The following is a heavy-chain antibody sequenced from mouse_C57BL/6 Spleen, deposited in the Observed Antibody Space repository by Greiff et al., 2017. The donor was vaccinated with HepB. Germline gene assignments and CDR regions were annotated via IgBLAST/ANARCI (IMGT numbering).Heavy chain of an antibody. CDR3: ARGDGCRGYFDV. D-gene: IGHD1-1*01. CDR2: IYPKSGNT. Sequence: QVQLQQSGAELARPGASVKLSCKASGYTFTSYSISWVKQRTGQGLEWIGEIYPKSGNTYYNEKFKGKATLTADKSSSTAYMELSSLTSEDSAVYFCARGDGCRGYFDVWGTGTTVTVSS. J-gene: IGHJ1*03. V-gene: IGHV1-81*01. CDR1: GYTFTSYS.